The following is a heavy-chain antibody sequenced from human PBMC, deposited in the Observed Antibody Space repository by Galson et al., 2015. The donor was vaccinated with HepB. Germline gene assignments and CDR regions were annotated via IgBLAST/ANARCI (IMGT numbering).Heavy chain of an antibody. CDR1: GDSLTNHW. J-gene: IGHJ6*02. CDR3: ARHVSYFYDGSGSGGATYSYIMDV. D-gene: IGHD3-22*01. CDR2: IYPGDSDT. V-gene: IGHV5-51*01. Sequence: QSGAEVKKPGESLKISCKGSGDSLTNHWIGWVRQMPGKGLEWMGIIYPGDSDTRYSPSFQGQVTISADKSISTAQLQWSSLKASDTAMYYCARHVSYFYDGSGSGGATYSYIMDVWGQGTTVTVSS.